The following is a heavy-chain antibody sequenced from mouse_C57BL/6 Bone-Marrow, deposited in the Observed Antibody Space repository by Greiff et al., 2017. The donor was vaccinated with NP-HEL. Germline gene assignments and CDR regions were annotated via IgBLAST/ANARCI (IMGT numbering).Heavy chain of an antibody. V-gene: IGHV5-12*01. CDR3: ARLLGHVYFDY. Sequence: EVKLVESGGGLVQPGGSLKLSCAASGFTFSDYYMYWVRQTPEKRLEWVAYICNGGGSSYYPDTVKGRFTISRDNAKNTLYLQMSRLKSEDTAMYYCARLLGHVYFDYWGQGTTLTVSA. J-gene: IGHJ2*01. D-gene: IGHD4-1*01. CDR1: GFTFSDYY. CDR2: ICNGGGSS.